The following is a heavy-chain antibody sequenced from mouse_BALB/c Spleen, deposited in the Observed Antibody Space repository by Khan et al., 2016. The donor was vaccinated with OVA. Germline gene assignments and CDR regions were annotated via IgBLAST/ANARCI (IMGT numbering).Heavy chain of an antibody. J-gene: IGHJ3*01. CDR2: IWGGGST. V-gene: IGHV2-6-7*01. CDR3: TGDRSYDHGGFAY. CDR1: GFSLTGYG. Sequence: QVQLKESGPGLVAPAQSLSITCTASGFSLTGYGVNWVRQPPGKGLEWLGLIWGGGSTDYNSALKSRLSIRKDNSKSKVLLIMNSLQTDDTARYXCTGDRSYDHGGFAYWGQGTLVTVSA. D-gene: IGHD2-3*01.